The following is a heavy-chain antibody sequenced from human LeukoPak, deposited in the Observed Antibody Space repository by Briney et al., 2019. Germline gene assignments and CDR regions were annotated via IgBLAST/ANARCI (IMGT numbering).Heavy chain of an antibody. J-gene: IGHJ4*02. V-gene: IGHV4-34*01. CDR1: GGSFSGYY. CDR2: INHSGST. D-gene: IGHD3-10*01. Sequence: SETLSLTCAVYGGSFSGYYWSWIRQPPGKGLEWIGEINHSGSTNYNPSLKSRVTISVDTSKNQFSLKLSSVTAADTAVYYCARHSGGYYGSGSYYFYFDYWGQGTLVTVSS. CDR3: ARHSGGYYGSGSYYFYFDY.